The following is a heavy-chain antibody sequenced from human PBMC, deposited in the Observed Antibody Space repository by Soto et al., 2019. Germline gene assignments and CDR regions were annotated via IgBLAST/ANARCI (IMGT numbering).Heavy chain of an antibody. CDR1: GGSISSSSYY. Sequence: SETLSLTCTVSGGSISSSSYYWGWIRQPPGKGLEWIGSIYYSGSTYYNPSLKSRVTISVDTSKNQFSLKLSSVTAADTAVYYCARRGTRFGMFPDAFDIWGQGTMVTVSS. CDR3: ARRGTRFGMFPDAFDI. V-gene: IGHV4-39*01. J-gene: IGHJ3*02. D-gene: IGHD3-10*01. CDR2: IYYSGST.